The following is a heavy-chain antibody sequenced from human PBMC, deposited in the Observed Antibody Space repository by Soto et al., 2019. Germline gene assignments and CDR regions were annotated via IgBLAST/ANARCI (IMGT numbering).Heavy chain of an antibody. CDR2: IRTKIEGETT. D-gene: IGHD6-19*01. CDR3: TLDWGSGWSS. J-gene: IGHJ5*02. Sequence: EVQLVESGGGLVQPGGSLRLSCAASGFSFSNAWMIWVRQAPGKGLEWVGRIRTKIEGETTDYAAPVKGRFTISRDDSKNMLYLQMNSLETEDTAVYYCTLDWGSGWSSWGQGSLVTVSS. CDR1: GFSFSNAW. V-gene: IGHV3-15*01.